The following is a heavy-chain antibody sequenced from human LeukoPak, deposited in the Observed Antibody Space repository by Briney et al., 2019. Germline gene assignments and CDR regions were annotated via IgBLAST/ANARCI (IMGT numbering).Heavy chain of an antibody. D-gene: IGHD3-22*01. CDR3: ARQREYYESSGYYSFDY. CDR1: GGSISTYY. CDR2: IHNSVT. J-gene: IGHJ4*02. Sequence: SETLSLTCTVSGGSISTYYWTWIRQPPGKGLEWIGYIHNSVTNSKPSLKSRVTISVDTSKNQFSLKLSSVTAADTAVYYCARQREYYESSGYYSFDYWGQGTLVTVSS. V-gene: IGHV4-59*08.